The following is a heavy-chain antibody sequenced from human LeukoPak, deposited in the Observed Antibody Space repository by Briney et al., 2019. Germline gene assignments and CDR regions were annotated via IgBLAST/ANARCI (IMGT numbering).Heavy chain of an antibody. D-gene: IGHD6-19*01. Sequence: XNWVRQAPXXGLEWMGWINTNTGNPTYAQGFTGRFVFSLDTSVSTAYLQISSLKAEDTAVYYCAREADIAVADDSWDYWGQGTLVTVSS. CDR3: AREADIAVADDSWDY. V-gene: IGHV7-4-1*02. J-gene: IGHJ4*02. CDR2: INTNTGNP.